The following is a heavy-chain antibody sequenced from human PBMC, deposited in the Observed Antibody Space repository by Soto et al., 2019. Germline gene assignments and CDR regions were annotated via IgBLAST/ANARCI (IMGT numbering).Heavy chain of an antibody. V-gene: IGHV1-69*12. J-gene: IGHJ6*02. CDR1: GGTFSSYA. CDR3: ATEGDGSGSYYYGMDV. Sequence: QVQLVQSGAEVKKPGSSVKVSCKASGGTFSSYAITWVRQAPGQGLEWMGGIIPIFGTAIYAQKFQGRVTITADESTSTAYMELSSLRSEDTAVYYCATEGDGSGSYYYGMDVWGQWTTVTVSS. CDR2: IIPIFGTA. D-gene: IGHD3-22*01.